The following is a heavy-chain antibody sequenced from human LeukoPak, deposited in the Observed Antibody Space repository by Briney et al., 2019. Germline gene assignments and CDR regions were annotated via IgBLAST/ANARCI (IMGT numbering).Heavy chain of an antibody. J-gene: IGHJ4*02. CDR1: GGSISSYY. CDR2: IYYSGRT. D-gene: IGHD1-26*01. Sequence: ASETLSLTCTVSGGSISSYYWSWVRQAPGKELEWIAYIYYSGRTNYNPSLKSRVTMSIDTSKNYFSLNLSSVTAADTAVYHCASTSGSYVFDYWGQGIPVTVSS. CDR3: ASTSGSYVFDY. V-gene: IGHV4-59*01.